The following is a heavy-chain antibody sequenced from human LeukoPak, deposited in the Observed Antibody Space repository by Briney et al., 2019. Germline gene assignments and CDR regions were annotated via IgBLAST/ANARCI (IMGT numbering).Heavy chain of an antibody. CDR1: GFTFSSYE. CDR2: ISSSGSTI. Sequence: GGSLRLSCAASGFTFSSYEMKWVRQAPGKGLEWVSYISSSGSTIYYADSVKGRFTISRNNAKNSLYLQMNSLRAEDTAVYYCARVPRWYVIDYWGQGTLVTVSS. D-gene: IGHD4-23*01. CDR3: ARVPRWYVIDY. V-gene: IGHV3-48*03. J-gene: IGHJ4*02.